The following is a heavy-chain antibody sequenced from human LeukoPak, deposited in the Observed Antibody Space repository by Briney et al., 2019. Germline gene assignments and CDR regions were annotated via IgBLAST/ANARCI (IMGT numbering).Heavy chain of an antibody. CDR1: GFSFPNYG. CDR2: ITAYDGDT. V-gene: IGHV1-18*01. CDR3: ARDYRLPSGPDLFDI. J-gene: IGHJ3*02. Sequence: GASVTVSCKGSGFSFPNYGISWVRQAPGQGLEWIGWITAYDGDTNYTEKFEGRVTMATDTSTSTASMELWSLRSDDTAVYYCARDYRLPSGPDLFDIWGQGTVVTVSS. D-gene: IGHD2-21*02.